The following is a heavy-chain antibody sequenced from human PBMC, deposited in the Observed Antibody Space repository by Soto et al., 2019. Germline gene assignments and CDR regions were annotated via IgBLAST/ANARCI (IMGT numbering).Heavy chain of an antibody. D-gene: IGHD2-15*01. CDR2: IYYDGSNK. CDR3: ARAYCSGGICYYYFDY. J-gene: IGHJ4*02. V-gene: IGHV3-33*01. Sequence: QVQLVESGGGVVQPGRSLRLSCAASGFTFSSYVMHWVRQAPGKGLEWVAVIYYDGSNKYYVDSVKGRFTISRDNSKNTLYLQMNSLRAEDTAVYYCARAYCSGGICYYYFDYWGQGTLVTVSS. CDR1: GFTFSSYV.